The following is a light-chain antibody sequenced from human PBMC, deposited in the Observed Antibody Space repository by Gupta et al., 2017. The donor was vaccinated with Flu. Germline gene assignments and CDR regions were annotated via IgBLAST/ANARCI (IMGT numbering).Light chain of an antibody. Sequence: PSPSSASVGDIVTIPCRASQSISSWLGWYQQKPGDAPKLLIYKASMLESGVPSRFSGSPSGADIPLTISIRHPDDFTTYYCQLNNSYSCKFGHGTKVEIK. V-gene: IGKV1-5*03. CDR1: QSISSW. J-gene: IGKJ1*01. CDR2: KAS. CDR3: QLNNSYSCK.